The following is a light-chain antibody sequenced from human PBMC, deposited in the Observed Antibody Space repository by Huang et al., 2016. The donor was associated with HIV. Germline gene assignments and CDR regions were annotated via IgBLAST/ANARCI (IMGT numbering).Light chain of an antibody. Sequence: DIQMTQSPSSLSASVGDRVTITCRAGQSVSNYLNWYQHKPGMAPKLLIYVASSLQSGVPSRFSGSGSGTHFTLTISSLQPEDIATYYCQQTYDTPPLSFGGGTKVEL. J-gene: IGKJ4*01. CDR3: QQTYDTPPLS. CDR2: VAS. CDR1: QSVSNY. V-gene: IGKV1-39*01.